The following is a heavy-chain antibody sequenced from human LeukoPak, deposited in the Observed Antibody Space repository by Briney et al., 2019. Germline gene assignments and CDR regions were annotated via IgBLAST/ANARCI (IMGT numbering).Heavy chain of an antibody. CDR1: GFTFSSYS. Sequence: GGSLRLSCAASGFTFSSYSMNWVRQAPGKGLEWVSSISSSSSYIYYADSEKGRFTISRDNAKNSLYLQMNSLRAEDTAVYYCARLGGYSGYGNWFDPWGQGTLVTVSS. J-gene: IGHJ5*02. CDR2: ISSSSSYI. CDR3: ARLGGYSGYGNWFDP. D-gene: IGHD5-12*01. V-gene: IGHV3-21*01.